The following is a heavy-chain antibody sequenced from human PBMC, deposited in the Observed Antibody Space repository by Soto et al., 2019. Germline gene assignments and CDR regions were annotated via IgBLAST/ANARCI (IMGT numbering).Heavy chain of an antibody. Sequence: PSETLSLTCAVSGGSISNGGYSWSWIRQPPGKGLEWIGYMYHSGNTYYNPSLKSRVTISVDTSKNQFSLKLSSVTAADTAVYYCARDAHDSSGYSYYFDYWGQGTLVTVSS. CDR1: GGSISNGGYS. CDR2: MYHSGNT. V-gene: IGHV4-30-2*05. D-gene: IGHD3-22*01. CDR3: ARDAHDSSGYSYYFDY. J-gene: IGHJ4*02.